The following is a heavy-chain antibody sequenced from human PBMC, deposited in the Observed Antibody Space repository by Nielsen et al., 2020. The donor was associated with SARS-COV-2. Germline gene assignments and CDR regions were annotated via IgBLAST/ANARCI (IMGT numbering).Heavy chain of an antibody. V-gene: IGHV1-46*01. CDR1: GYTFTSYG. CDR3: AADPNWNRSDRWFDP. J-gene: IGHJ5*02. D-gene: IGHD1-20*01. Sequence: ASVKVSCKASGYTFTSYGISWVRQAPGQGLEWMGIINPSGGSTSYAQKFQGRVTMTRDTSTSTVYMELSSLRSEDTAVYYCAADPNWNRSDRWFDPWGQGTLVTVSS. CDR2: INPSGGST.